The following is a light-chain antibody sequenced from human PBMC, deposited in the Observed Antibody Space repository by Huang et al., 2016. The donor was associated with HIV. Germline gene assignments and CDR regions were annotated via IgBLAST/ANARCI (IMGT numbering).Light chain of an antibody. Sequence: EIVLTHSPATLSLSPGERDTLSCRASQTITTLLAWYRQKPGQAPRLLIYDASNRATGTPARFSASGSGTGFTLTISSLEPEDFAVYYCLQRSNWPLTFGGGTKVEIK. V-gene: IGKV3-11*01. CDR3: LQRSNWPLT. CDR2: DAS. J-gene: IGKJ4*01. CDR1: QTITTL.